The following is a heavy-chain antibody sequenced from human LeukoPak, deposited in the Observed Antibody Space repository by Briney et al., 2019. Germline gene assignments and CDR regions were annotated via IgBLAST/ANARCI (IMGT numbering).Heavy chain of an antibody. J-gene: IGHJ4*02. CDR1: GFTFSSYA. V-gene: IGHV3-30-3*01. CDR2: ISYDGSNK. D-gene: IGHD6-6*01. CDR3: ARDPIEQLVYFDY. Sequence: GGSLGLSCAASGFTFSSYAMHWVRQAPGKGLEWVAVISYDGSNKYYADSVKGRFTISRDNSKNTLYLQMNSLRAEDTAVYYCARDPIEQLVYFDYWGQGTLVTVSS.